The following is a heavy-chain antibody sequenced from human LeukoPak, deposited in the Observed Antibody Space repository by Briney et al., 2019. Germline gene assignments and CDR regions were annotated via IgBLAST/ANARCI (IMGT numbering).Heavy chain of an antibody. CDR3: ARDSVDTAMIDY. D-gene: IGHD5-18*01. Sequence: GGSLRLSCAASGFTVSSNYMSWVRQAPGKGLDWVSVIYSGGSTYYADSVKGRFTISRDNSKNTLYLQMNSLRAEDTAVYYCARDSVDTAMIDYWGQGTLVTVSS. V-gene: IGHV3-66*02. CDR1: GFTVSSNY. J-gene: IGHJ4*02. CDR2: IYSGGST.